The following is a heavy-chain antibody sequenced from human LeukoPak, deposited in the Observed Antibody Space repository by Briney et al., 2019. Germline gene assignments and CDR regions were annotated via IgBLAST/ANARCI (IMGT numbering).Heavy chain of an antibody. V-gene: IGHV4-4*02. CDR3: SRENGAFSPFGY. CDR1: GGSISNTNW. D-gene: IGHD2-8*01. CDR2: ISLTGLT. Sequence: PSETLSLTCGVSGGSISNTNWWSWVRPPPGQGLEWIGEISLTGLTHYNPSLEGRVTVSLDNSKNQLSLNLTSVTAADTAVYYCSRENGAFSPFGYWGQGTLVTVLS. J-gene: IGHJ4*02.